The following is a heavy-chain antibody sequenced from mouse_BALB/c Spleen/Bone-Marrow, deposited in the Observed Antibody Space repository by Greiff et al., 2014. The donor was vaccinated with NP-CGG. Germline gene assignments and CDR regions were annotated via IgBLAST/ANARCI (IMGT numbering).Heavy chain of an antibody. CDR1: GFTFTDYY. V-gene: IGHV7-3*02. CDR3: ARFPMDY. Sequence: EVQLVESGGGLVQPGGSLRLSCTTSGFTFTDYYMSWVRQPPGKALEWLAFIRNKAYGYTTEYSASVRGRFTISRDNSQSILYLQMNTLRADDSATYYCARFPMDYWGQGTSVTVSS. CDR2: IRNKAYGYTT. J-gene: IGHJ4*01.